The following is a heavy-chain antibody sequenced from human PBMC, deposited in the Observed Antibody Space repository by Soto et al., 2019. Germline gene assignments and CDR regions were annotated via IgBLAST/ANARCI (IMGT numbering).Heavy chain of an antibody. D-gene: IGHD3-16*01. CDR2: IDSSGVNT. CDR3: VSWVSAHFDY. Sequence: AGGSLRLSCAASRYTYKSHSLSWVRQAPGKGLEWVATIDSSGVNTHYAVSVKGRFTISRDNSRNTLHLQMHDLRADDTALYYCVSWVSAHFDYWGQGTVVTVSS. J-gene: IGHJ4*02. V-gene: IGHV3-23*01. CDR1: RYTYKSHS.